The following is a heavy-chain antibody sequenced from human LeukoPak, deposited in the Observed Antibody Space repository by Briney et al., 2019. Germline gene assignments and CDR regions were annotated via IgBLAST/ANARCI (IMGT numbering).Heavy chain of an antibody. V-gene: IGHV3-21*01. D-gene: IGHD6-19*01. CDR1: GFTFSSYS. Sequence: GGSLRLSCAASGFTFSSYSMNWVRQAPGKGLEWVSSISSSSSYMYYADSVKGRFTISRDNAKNSLYLQMNSLRAEDTAVYYCAREHSSGYGCWGQGTLVTVSS. CDR3: AREHSSGYGC. CDR2: ISSSSSYM. J-gene: IGHJ4*02.